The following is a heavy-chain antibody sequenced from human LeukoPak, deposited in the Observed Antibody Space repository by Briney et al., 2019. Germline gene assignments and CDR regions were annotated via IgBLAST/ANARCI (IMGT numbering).Heavy chain of an antibody. CDR3: ARDNRVPGCGGDCYSLGYYFDY. CDR1: GFTFSSFE. V-gene: IGHV3-48*03. J-gene: IGHJ4*02. CDR2: ISASGTIT. Sequence: PGGSLRLSCAASGFTFSSFEMNWVRQAPGKGLEWISYISASGTITHYADSVEGRFTISRDNAKNSLYLQMNSLRAEDTAVYYCARDNRVPGCGGDCYSLGYYFDYWGQGTLVTVSS. D-gene: IGHD2-21*02.